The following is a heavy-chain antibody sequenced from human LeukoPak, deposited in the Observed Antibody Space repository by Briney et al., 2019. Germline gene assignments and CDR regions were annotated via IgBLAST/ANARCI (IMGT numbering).Heavy chain of an antibody. V-gene: IGHV1-24*01. Sequence: GASVKVSCKASGYTLTEVAIHWVRQPPGKGLEWMGSFDPEDGETIYAENFQGSVTMTEDTSTDIAYMELSSLRSEDTAVYFCATGDYQLMEYWGQGTLVTVSS. D-gene: IGHD2-2*01. CDR1: GYTLTEVA. CDR3: ATGDYQLMEY. J-gene: IGHJ4*02. CDR2: FDPEDGET.